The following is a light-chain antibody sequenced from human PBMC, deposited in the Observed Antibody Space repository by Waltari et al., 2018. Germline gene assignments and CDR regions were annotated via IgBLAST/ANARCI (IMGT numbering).Light chain of an antibody. J-gene: IGLJ2*01. CDR1: SNDVGGYNS. CDR2: DVS. Sequence: QSALTPPASVSGSPGQSVTTFCAGTSNDVGGYNSVSCYQEHPGQAPRVIIYDVSDRPSGVSDRFSGSKSGNTASLTISGLQAEDEADYYCSSQSSNDVVLFGGGTKLTVL. V-gene: IGLV2-14*01. CDR3: SSQSSNDVVL.